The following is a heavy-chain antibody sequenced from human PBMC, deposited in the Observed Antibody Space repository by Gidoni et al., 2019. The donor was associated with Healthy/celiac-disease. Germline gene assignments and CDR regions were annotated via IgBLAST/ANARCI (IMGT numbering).Heavy chain of an antibody. D-gene: IGHD3-22*01. CDR3: ARATDYYDSSGSDAFDI. V-gene: IGHV3-30-3*01. CDR1: GFPFSSYS. CDR2: ISYDGSNK. J-gene: IGHJ3*02. Sequence: QVQLVESGGGVVQPGRSLRLSCAASGFPFSSYSMHWVRQAPGKGLEWVAVISYDGSNKYYADSVKGRFTISRDNSKNTLYLQMNSLRAEDTAVYYCARATDYYDSSGSDAFDIWGQGTMVTVSS.